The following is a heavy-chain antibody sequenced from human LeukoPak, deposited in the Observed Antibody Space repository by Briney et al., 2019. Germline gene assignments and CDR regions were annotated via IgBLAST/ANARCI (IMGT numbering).Heavy chain of an antibody. Sequence: SETLSLTCTVSGGSISSYYWSWIRQPAGKGLEWIGRIYTSGNTNYNPSLKSRVTMSVDTSKNQFSLKLSSVTAADTAVYYCAGEAPYYYDSSGYRLYWGQGTLVTVSS. CDR2: IYTSGNT. CDR3: AGEAPYYYDSSGYRLY. V-gene: IGHV4-4*07. D-gene: IGHD3-22*01. CDR1: GGSISSYY. J-gene: IGHJ4*02.